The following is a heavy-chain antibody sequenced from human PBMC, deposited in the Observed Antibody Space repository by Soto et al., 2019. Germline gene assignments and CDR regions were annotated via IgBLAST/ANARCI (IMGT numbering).Heavy chain of an antibody. J-gene: IGHJ4*02. V-gene: IGHV4-61*01. CDR1: GGSVISGSYY. CDR2: IYYSGST. D-gene: IGHD6-19*01. Sequence: SETLSLTCTVSGGSVISGSYYWSWIRQPPGKGLEWIGYIYYSGSTNYNPSLKSRVTISVDTSKNQFSLKLSSVAAADTAVYYCVREVSGWYDYWGQGTLVTVSS. CDR3: VREVSGWYDY.